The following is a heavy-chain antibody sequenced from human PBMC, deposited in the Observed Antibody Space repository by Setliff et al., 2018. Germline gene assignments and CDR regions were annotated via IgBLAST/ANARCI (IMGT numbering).Heavy chain of an antibody. Sequence: SETLSLTCSVSGGSIDSHYWSWIRQPPGKGLEWIGSIYYSGNTNYNPSLKSRVTISIDTSKNQFSLKLSSVTAADTAVYHCARGKTFFGAFIRAFDIWGQGRIVTVSS. D-gene: IGHD3-3*01. CDR3: ARGKTFFGAFIRAFDI. CDR2: IYYSGNT. J-gene: IGHJ3*02. V-gene: IGHV4-59*11. CDR1: GGSIDSHY.